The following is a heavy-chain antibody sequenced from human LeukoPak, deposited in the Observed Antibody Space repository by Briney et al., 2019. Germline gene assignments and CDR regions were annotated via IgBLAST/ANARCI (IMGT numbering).Heavy chain of an antibody. CDR2: IYYSGNT. D-gene: IGHD1-26*01. CDR1: GVSISSSNSY. V-gene: IGHV4-39*07. J-gene: IGHJ3*02. Sequence: SETLSLTCTVSGVSISSSNSYWGWIRQPPGKGLEWIGSIYYSGNTYYNASLKSRVTISVDTSKNQFSLKLSSVTAADTAVYYCAREGVGATPAFDIWGQGTMVTVSS. CDR3: AREGVGATPAFDI.